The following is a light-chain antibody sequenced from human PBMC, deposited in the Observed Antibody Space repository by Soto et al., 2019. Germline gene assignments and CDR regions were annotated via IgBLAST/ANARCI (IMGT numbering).Light chain of an antibody. J-gene: IGKJ3*01. CDR2: CAS. V-gene: IGKV4-1*01. Sequence: DIVMTQSPDSLAVSLGERATINCKSSQSVLYSSNNKNYLAWYQQKPGQPPKLLIYCASTRESGVPDRFSGSGSGTDCTLPISSLQAEDVAVYYCQQYYSTPLTFGPGTKVAIK. CDR1: QSVLYSSNNKNY. CDR3: QQYYSTPLT.